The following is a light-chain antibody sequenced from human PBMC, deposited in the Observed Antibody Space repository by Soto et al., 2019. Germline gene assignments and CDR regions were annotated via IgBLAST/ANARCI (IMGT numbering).Light chain of an antibody. J-gene: IGKJ2*02. CDR3: QQYGSSPGT. CDR1: QSVSSNF. Sequence: EIVLTQSPGTLSLSPGERATLSCRASQSVSSNFLAWYQQKPGQAPKLLISGGSSRATGIPDRFSGSGSGTDVTLTITKLEPEDFAVYSCQQYGSSPGTFGQGTKLEIK. V-gene: IGKV3-20*01. CDR2: GGS.